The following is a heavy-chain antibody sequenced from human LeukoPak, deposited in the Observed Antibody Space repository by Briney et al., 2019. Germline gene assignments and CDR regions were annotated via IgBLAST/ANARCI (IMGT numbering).Heavy chain of an antibody. D-gene: IGHD3-22*01. Sequence: SQTLSLTCTVSGGSISSGSYYWSWIRQPAGKGLEWIGRIYTSGSTNYNPSLKGRVTISVDTSKNQFSLKLSSVTAADTAVYYCARDRPSYYYDSRTDAFDIWGQGTMVTVSS. CDR1: GGSISSGSYY. V-gene: IGHV4-61*02. CDR2: IYTSGST. CDR3: ARDRPSYYYDSRTDAFDI. J-gene: IGHJ3*02.